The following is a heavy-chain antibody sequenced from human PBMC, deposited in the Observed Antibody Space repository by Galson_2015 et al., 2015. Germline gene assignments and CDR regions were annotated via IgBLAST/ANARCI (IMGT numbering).Heavy chain of an antibody. CDR2: TYYRSKWYN. Sequence: CAISGDSVSSNSAAWNWVRQSPSRGLEWLGRTYYRSKWYNDYAVSVKSRITINPDTSKNQFSLQLNSVTPEDTAVYYCARYSGDRRPFDYWGPGTLVTVSS. V-gene: IGHV6-1*01. CDR1: GDSVSSNSAA. D-gene: IGHD2-21*01. J-gene: IGHJ4*02. CDR3: ARYSGDRRPFDY.